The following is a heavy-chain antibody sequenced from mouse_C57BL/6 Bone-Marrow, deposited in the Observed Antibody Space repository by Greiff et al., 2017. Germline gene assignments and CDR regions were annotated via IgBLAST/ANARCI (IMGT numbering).Heavy chain of an antibody. CDR1: GYTFTSYG. Sequence: VQLQQSGAELARPGASVKLSCKASGYTFTSYGISWVKQRTGQGLEWIGEIYPRSGNTYYNEKFKGKATLTADKSSSTAYMELRTLTSEDSAVYDCAIRITTVVAHFDYWGQGTTLTVSS. J-gene: IGHJ2*01. V-gene: IGHV1-81*01. CDR3: AIRITTVVAHFDY. D-gene: IGHD1-1*01. CDR2: IYPRSGNT.